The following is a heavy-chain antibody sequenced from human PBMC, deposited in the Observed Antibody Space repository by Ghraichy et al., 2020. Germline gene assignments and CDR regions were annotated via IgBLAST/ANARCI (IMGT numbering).Heavy chain of an antibody. J-gene: IGHJ6*02. V-gene: IGHV4-59*01. CDR2: IYYSGST. CDR3: ARDSPEFGRSWYRGGTYYYYYGMDV. D-gene: IGHD6-13*01. CDR1: GGSISSYY. Sequence: SETLSLTCTVSGGSISSYYWSWIRQPPGKGLEWIGYIYYSGSTNYNPSLKSRVTISVDTSKNQFSLKLSSVTAADTAVYYCARDSPEFGRSWYRGGTYYYYYGMDVWGQGTTVTVSS.